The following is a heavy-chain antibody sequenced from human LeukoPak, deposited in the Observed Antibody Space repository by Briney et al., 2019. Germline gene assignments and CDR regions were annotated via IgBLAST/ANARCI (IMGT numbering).Heavy chain of an antibody. J-gene: IGHJ4*02. CDR2: IYASGSS. CDR1: GGSMNSFY. Sequence: SETLSLTCTVSGGSMNSFYWSWIRQPSRTGLEWIGRIYASGSSNYNPSLKSRLTISIDNSKNQFSLKLTSVTAADTAVYYCARGWCSTTTCYLPDYWGQGTLVTVSS. V-gene: IGHV4-4*07. D-gene: IGHD2-2*01. CDR3: ARGWCSTTTCYLPDY.